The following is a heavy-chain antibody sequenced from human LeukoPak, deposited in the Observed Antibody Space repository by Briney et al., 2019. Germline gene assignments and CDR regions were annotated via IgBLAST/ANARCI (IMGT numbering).Heavy chain of an antibody. CDR1: GFTFSSYG. CDR2: ISYDGSNK. CDR3: ASSRITMIVVAY. Sequence: GRSLRLSCAASGFTFSSYGMRWVRQAPGKGLEWVAVISYDGSNKYYADSVKGRFTISRDNSKNTLYLQMNSLRAEDTAVYYCASSRITMIVVAYWGQGTLVTVSS. V-gene: IGHV3-30*03. J-gene: IGHJ4*02. D-gene: IGHD3-22*01.